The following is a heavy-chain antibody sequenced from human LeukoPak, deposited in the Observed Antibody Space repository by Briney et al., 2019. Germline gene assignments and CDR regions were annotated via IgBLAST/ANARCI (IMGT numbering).Heavy chain of an antibody. Sequence: SETLSLTCTVSGGSISSSSYYWGWIRQPPGKGLEWIGSIYYSGSTYYSPSLKSRVTISVDTSKNQFSLKLSSVTAADTAVYYCARSSRQWLVRWSYWGQGTLVTVSS. CDR3: ARSSRQWLVRWSY. V-gene: IGHV4-39*07. J-gene: IGHJ4*02. CDR1: GGSISSSSYY. CDR2: IYYSGST. D-gene: IGHD6-19*01.